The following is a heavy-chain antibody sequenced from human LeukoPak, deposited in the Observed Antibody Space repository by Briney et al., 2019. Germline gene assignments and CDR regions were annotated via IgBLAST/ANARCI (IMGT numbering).Heavy chain of an antibody. CDR2: ISSNGDNT. CDR3: TRDSALLGVAFDL. CDR1: GFPFNTYA. Sequence: PAGGSLRLSCSASGFPFNTYAIHWVRQAPGKGLEYVAGISSNGDNTDFADPAKGRFTISRDNSKSTLFLQVNSLRAEDTAVYFCTRDSALLGVAFDLWGQGTVVTVTS. J-gene: IGHJ3*01. V-gene: IGHV3-64D*06. D-gene: IGHD2-15*01.